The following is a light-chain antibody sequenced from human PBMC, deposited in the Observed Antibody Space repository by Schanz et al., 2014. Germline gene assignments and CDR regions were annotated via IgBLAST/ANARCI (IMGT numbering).Light chain of an antibody. CDR1: QSIRIY. CDR2: TAS. J-gene: IGKJ2*01. V-gene: IGKV1-39*01. Sequence: DIQMTQSPSSLSASVGDRVTITCRASQSIRIYLNWYQQKPGKAPKVLIYTASTLQSGVPSRFSGSGSGTDFTLTINGLQPEDFATYYCQQSYTTPYTFGQGTKLEIK. CDR3: QQSYTTPYT.